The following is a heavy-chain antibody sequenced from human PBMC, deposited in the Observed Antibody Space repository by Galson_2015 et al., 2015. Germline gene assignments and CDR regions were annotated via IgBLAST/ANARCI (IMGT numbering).Heavy chain of an antibody. CDR2: INPSSGSA. CDR1: GYTFTTYY. D-gene: IGHD3-3*01. J-gene: IGHJ4*02. CDR3: ARNFNFFDY. Sequence: SVKVSCKASGYTFTTYYMHWVRQAPGQELEWMGIINPSSGSATYTQKFQGRVTMTRDTSTNTLYMELSSLKSEDTAIYYCARNFNFFDYWGQGTLVTVSS. V-gene: IGHV1-46*01.